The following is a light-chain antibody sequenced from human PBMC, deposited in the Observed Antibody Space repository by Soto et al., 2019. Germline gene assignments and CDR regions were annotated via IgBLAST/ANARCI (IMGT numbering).Light chain of an antibody. Sequence: QSVLTQPPSVSGAPGQRVTISCTGSGSNLGAGYDVHWYQHLPETAPKLLMYRNSNRPSGVPDRFSGSKSGTSASLAITGLQAEDEDDFYCQSYDSGLSAWVFGGGTKLTVL. V-gene: IGLV1-40*01. CDR1: GSNLGAGYD. CDR3: QSYDSGLSAWV. J-gene: IGLJ3*02. CDR2: RNS.